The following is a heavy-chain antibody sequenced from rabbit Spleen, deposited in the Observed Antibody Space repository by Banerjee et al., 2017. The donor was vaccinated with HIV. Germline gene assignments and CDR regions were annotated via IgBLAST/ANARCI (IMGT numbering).Heavy chain of an antibody. D-gene: IGHD8-1*01. CDR3: ARDAGTGDYIDVYFNL. CDR2: INAVTGKA. Sequence: QEQLEESGGGLVKPEGSLTLTCKASGFSFSDRDVMCWVRQAPGKGLEWIACINAVTGKAVYASWAKGRFTFSKTSSTTVTLQMTSLTAADTATYFCARDAGTGDYIDVYFNLWGQGTLVTVS. V-gene: IGHV1S45*01. J-gene: IGHJ4*01. CDR1: GFSFSDRDV.